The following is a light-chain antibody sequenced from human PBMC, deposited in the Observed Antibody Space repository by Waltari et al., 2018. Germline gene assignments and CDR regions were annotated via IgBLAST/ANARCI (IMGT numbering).Light chain of an antibody. CDR1: NSNIGSNT. V-gene: IGLV1-44*01. J-gene: IGLJ6*01. CDR2: SDR. Sequence: QAVLTQPPSVSGTPGQRVTISCSGGNSNIGSNTVNWYKQLPGSAPLRLIYSDRQRPSGVPDRFSGAKSGTSASLAISGLQSEDEADYYCAAWDDSLSGFTVFGSGTKVTVL. CDR3: AAWDDSLSGFTV.